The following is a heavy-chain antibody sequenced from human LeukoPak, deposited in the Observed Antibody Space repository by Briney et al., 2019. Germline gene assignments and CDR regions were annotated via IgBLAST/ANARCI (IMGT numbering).Heavy chain of an antibody. CDR1: GFTFSYYA. Sequence: PGGSLRLSCAASGFTFSYYAMNWVRQAPGKGLEWVSGISGSGGSTNYADSVKGRFTISRDNSKNTLYLQMNSLRAEDTAVYYCAKETSRIGGSMASFDYWGQGTLVTVSS. J-gene: IGHJ4*02. D-gene: IGHD1-26*01. CDR2: ISGSGGST. V-gene: IGHV3-23*01. CDR3: AKETSRIGGSMASFDY.